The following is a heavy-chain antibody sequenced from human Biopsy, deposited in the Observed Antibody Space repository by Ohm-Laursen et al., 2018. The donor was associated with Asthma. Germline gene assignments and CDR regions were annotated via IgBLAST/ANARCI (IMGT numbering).Heavy chain of an antibody. CDR1: GFNFHNYG. Sequence: SLRLSCAASGFNFHNYGMNWVRRAPGKGLEWVAQILFDGRKINYPDSVKGRFTISRDNSKNMVYLQMNSLRPEDTAVYYCAKDRVAGRSYYFDYLGQGSLVSVSS. J-gene: IGHJ4*02. CDR2: ILFDGRKI. CDR3: AKDRVAGRSYYFDY. V-gene: IGHV3-30*18. D-gene: IGHD6-13*01.